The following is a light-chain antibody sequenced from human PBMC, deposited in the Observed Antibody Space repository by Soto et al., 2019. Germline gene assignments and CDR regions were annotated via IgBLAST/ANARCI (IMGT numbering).Light chain of an antibody. CDR3: MQALQTPLFT. V-gene: IGKV2-28*01. CDR1: QSLLHSNGYNY. J-gene: IGKJ3*01. Sequence: DIVMTQSPLSLPVTPGEPASISCRSSQSLLHSNGYNYLDWYLQKPGQSPQLLIYLGSHRASGVPDRFSGSGSGTDFTLKISRVEAEDVGVYYCMQALQTPLFTFGTGTKVHIK. CDR2: LGS.